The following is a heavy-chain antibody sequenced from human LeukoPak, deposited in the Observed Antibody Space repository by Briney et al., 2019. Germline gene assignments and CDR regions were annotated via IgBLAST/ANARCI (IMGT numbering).Heavy chain of an antibody. CDR3: ARTSSGYYYVDY. CDR1: GYTFTNYG. Sequence: ASVKVSCKASGYTFTNYGISWVRQAPGQGLEWMGWISAYNGNTNYAQRLQGRVTMTTDTSTSTACMELRSLRSDDTAVYYCARTSSGYYYVDYWGQGTLVTVSS. V-gene: IGHV1-18*01. CDR2: ISAYNGNT. D-gene: IGHD3-22*01. J-gene: IGHJ4*02.